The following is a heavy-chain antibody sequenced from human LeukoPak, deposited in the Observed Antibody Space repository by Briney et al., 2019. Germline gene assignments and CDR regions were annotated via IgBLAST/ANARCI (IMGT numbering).Heavy chain of an antibody. D-gene: IGHD6-19*01. V-gene: IGHV1-2*02. CDR3: ARDRVAVAGTNWFDP. J-gene: IGHJ5*02. CDR1: GYTFTSYD. CDR2: INPNSGGT. Sequence: GASVKVSCKASGYTFTSYDINWVRQATGQGLEWMGWINPNSGGTNYAQKFQGRVTMTRDTSISTAYMELSRLRSDDTAVYYCARDRVAVAGTNWFDPWGQGTLVTVSS.